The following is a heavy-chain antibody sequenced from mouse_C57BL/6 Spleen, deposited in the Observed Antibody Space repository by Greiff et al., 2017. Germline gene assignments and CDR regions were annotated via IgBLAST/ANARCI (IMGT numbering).Heavy chain of an antibody. Sequence: VQLQQSGAELVRPGTSVKVSCKASGYAFPNYLIEWVKQRPGQGLEWIGVINPGSGGTNYNEKFKGKATLTADKSSSTAYMQLSSLTSEDSAVYFCASRGAYYDYDNYAMDYWGQGTSVTVAS. CDR1: GYAFPNYL. D-gene: IGHD2-4*01. CDR3: ASRGAYYDYDNYAMDY. V-gene: IGHV1-54*01. J-gene: IGHJ4*01. CDR2: INPGSGGT.